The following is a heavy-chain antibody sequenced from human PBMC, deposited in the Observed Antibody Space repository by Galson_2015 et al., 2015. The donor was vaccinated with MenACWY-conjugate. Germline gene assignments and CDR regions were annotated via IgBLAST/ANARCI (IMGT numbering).Heavy chain of an antibody. V-gene: IGHV2-5*02. CDR2: IYWDDDK. CDR1: GFSLRTSGVG. J-gene: IGHJ4*02. CDR3: SRTGATPGDY. D-gene: IGHD2-15*01. Sequence: PALVKPTQTLTLTCTFSGFSLRTSGVGVGWIRQPPGKALEWLALIYWDDDKRYSPSLRSRLTITKDTSNNHVVLTMTNMDPVDTATYYCSRTGATPGDYWGQGTLVTVSS.